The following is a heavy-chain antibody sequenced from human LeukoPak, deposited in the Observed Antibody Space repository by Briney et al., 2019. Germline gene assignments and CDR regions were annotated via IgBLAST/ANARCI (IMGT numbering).Heavy chain of an antibody. V-gene: IGHV3-11*01. J-gene: IGHJ4*02. CDR3: ARVTYYYDSSGYYENLNQFDY. CDR1: GFTFSDYY. Sequence: GGSLRLSCAASGFTFSDYYMSWIRQAPGKGLEWVSYISSSGSTIYYADSVKGRFTISRDNAKNSLYLQMNSLRAEDTAVYYCARVTYYYDSSGYYENLNQFDYWGQGTLVNVSS. D-gene: IGHD3-22*01. CDR2: ISSSGSTI.